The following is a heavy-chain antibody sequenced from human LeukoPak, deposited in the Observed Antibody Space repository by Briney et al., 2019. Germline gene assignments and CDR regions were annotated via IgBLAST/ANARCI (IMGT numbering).Heavy chain of an antibody. V-gene: IGHV3-33*01. J-gene: IGHJ4*02. Sequence: GGSLRLSCAASGFTFSSYGMHWVRQAPGKGLEWVAVIWYDGSNKYYADSVKGRFTISRDNSKNTLYLQMNSLRAEDTAVYYCARGRDSYGYVCFDYWGQGTLVTVSS. CDR3: ARGRDSYGYVCFDY. CDR2: IWYDGSNK. CDR1: GFTFSSYG. D-gene: IGHD5-18*01.